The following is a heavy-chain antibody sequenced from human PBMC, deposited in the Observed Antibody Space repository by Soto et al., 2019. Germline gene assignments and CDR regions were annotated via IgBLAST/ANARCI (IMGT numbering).Heavy chain of an antibody. CDR3: ARKAVVGRSPDFDY. Sequence: GASLNVSFKASGETYNNYRISCARQPPGQVLEWMEWISPYNGDTNSAPRLQGRVTMTTDTSTSTAYMELRSLRSDDTAVYYCARKAVVGRSPDFDYWGQGTLVTVSS. CDR2: ISPYNGDT. CDR1: GETYNNYR. V-gene: IGHV1-18*01. J-gene: IGHJ4*02. D-gene: IGHD3-22*01.